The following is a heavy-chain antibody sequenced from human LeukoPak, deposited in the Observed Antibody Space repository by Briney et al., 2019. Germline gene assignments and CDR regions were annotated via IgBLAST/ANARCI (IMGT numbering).Heavy chain of an antibody. J-gene: IGHJ4*02. Sequence: SETLSLTCAVYGGSFSGYYWSWIRQPPGKGLEWIGEINHNGNTNYNPSLKSRVTLSVDTSKNQFSLKLSSVTAADTAVYYCARAFSIESNYWGQGSLVTVSS. V-gene: IGHV4-34*01. CDR3: ARAFSIESNY. CDR2: INHNGNT. CDR1: GGSFSGYY. D-gene: IGHD5/OR15-5a*01.